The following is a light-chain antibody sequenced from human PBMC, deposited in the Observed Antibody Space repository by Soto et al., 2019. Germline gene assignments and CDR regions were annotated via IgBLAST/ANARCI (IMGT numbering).Light chain of an antibody. J-gene: IGKJ4*01. CDR2: KAS. V-gene: IGKV1-5*03. CDR1: QTISSW. CDR3: QQVNSYPLT. Sequence: DIQMTHSPSTLSGSVGDRVTITCRASQTISSWLAWYQQKPGKAPKLLIYKASTLKSGVPSRFSGSGSGTQFTLTISSLQPEDFATYYCQQVNSYPLTFGGGTKVDIK.